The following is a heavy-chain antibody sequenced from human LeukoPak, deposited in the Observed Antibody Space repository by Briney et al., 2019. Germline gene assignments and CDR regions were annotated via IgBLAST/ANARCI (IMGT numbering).Heavy chain of an antibody. CDR1: GGSFSGYY. CDR2: INHSGST. D-gene: IGHD5-18*01. CDR3: ARGRGGYSYGRFDY. V-gene: IGHV4-34*01. Sequence: PSETLSLTCAVYGGSFSGYYWSWIRQPPGKGLEWIGEINHSGSTNYNPSLKSRVTISVDTSKNQFSLKLSSVTAADTAVYYCARGRGGYSYGRFDYWGQGTLVTVS. J-gene: IGHJ4*02.